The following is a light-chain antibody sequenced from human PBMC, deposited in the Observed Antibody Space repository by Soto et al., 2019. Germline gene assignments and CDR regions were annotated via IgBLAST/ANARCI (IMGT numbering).Light chain of an antibody. Sequence: QSVLTQPASVSGSPGQSITISCTGTSGDIGGYNYVSWYQQHPGKAPKLLISEVTNRPSGVSNRFSGSKSGNTASLTISGLQAEDEADYYCSSYTSSSTLVFGGGTKVTVL. J-gene: IGLJ3*02. V-gene: IGLV2-14*01. CDR1: SGDIGGYNY. CDR3: SSYTSSSTLV. CDR2: EVT.